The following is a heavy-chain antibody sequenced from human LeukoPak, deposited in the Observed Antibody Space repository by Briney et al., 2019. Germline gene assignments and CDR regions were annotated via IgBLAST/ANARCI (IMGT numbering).Heavy chain of an antibody. CDR1: GGSISSSSYY. Sequence: PSETLSLTCTVSGGSISSSSYYWGWIRQPPGKGLEWIGSIYYSGSTYYNPSLKSRVTISVDTSKNQFSLKLSSVTAADTAVYYCAGISGGSRYLYRSDAFDIWGQGTMVTVSS. CDR3: AGISGGSRYLYRSDAFDI. V-gene: IGHV4-39*07. CDR2: IYYSGST. J-gene: IGHJ3*02. D-gene: IGHD2-15*01.